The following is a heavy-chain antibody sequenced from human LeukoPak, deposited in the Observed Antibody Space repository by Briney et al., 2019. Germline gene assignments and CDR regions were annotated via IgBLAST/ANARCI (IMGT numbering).Heavy chain of an antibody. Sequence: SETLSLTCTVSGGSISSYYWSWLRQPPGKGLEWIGYIYYSGSTKYNPSLKSRVTISVDTSKNQFSLKLSYVTAADTAVYECARAGSSSWSWFDAWGQVSLVSVSS. CDR3: ARAGSSSWSWFDA. J-gene: IGHJ5*02. CDR2: IYYSGST. D-gene: IGHD6-13*01. V-gene: IGHV4-59*01. CDR1: GGSISSYY.